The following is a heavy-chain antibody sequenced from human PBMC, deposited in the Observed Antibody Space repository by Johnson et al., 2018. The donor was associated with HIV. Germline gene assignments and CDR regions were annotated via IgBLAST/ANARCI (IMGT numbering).Heavy chain of an antibody. CDR1: GFTVSSNY. D-gene: IGHD6-19*01. CDR2: IRYDGTNK. CDR3: AKIGQWRERVDAFDV. Sequence: QVQLVESGGGVVQPGGSLRLSCAASGFTVSSNYMSWVRQAPGKGLEWVAFIRYDGTNKYYADSMKGRFTISRDNSKNTLYLQMSSLRPEDTAVYYCAKIGQWRERVDAFDVWGQGTMVTVSS. J-gene: IGHJ3*01. V-gene: IGHV3-30*02.